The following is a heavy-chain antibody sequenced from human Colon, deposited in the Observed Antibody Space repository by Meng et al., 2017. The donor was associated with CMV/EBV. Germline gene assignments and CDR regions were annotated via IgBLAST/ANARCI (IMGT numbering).Heavy chain of an antibody. CDR1: GFTFRDNY. Sequence: GESLKISCAASGFTFRDNYMSWIRQAPGKGLEWISYISSSSATIYYADSVKGRFTISRDNAKQTLYLEMNNLRAEDTAVYYCASPWGIAARGGDYWGQGTLVTVSS. V-gene: IGHV3-11*01. J-gene: IGHJ4*02. CDR2: ISSSSATI. D-gene: IGHD6-6*01. CDR3: ASPWGIAARGGDY.